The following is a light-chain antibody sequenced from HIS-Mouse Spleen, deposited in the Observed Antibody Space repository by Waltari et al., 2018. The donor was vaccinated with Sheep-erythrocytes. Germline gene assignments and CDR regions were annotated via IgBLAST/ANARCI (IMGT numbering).Light chain of an antibody. CDR2: SNN. CDR3: AAWDDSLNGPV. Sequence: QSVLTQPPSASGPPGQRVPIPCPGSSSNIGINTVTWYQQLPGTAPKLLIYSNNQRPSGVPDRFSGSKSGTSASLAISGLQSEDEADYYCAAWDDSLNGPVFGGGTKLTVL. J-gene: IGLJ3*02. V-gene: IGLV1-44*01. CDR1: SSNIGINT.